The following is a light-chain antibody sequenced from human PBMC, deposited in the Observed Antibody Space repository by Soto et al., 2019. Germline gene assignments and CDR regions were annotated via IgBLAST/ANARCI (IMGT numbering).Light chain of an antibody. V-gene: IGKV2-28*01. CDR1: ASLLHSNGNNY. CDR3: IQGLHSPPT. Sequence: DIVMTQSPLSLPVTPGEPASISCRSSASLLHSNGNNYLDWYLQKPGQSPQLLIYLGSNRASGVPARISRSGAGTDFTLNISRVEAEDVGVYYCIQGLHSPPTFGKGTKLEIK. J-gene: IGKJ2*01. CDR2: LGS.